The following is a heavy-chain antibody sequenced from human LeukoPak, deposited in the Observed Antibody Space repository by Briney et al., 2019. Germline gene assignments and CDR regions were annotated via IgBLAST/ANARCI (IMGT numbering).Heavy chain of an antibody. D-gene: IGHD3-9*01. V-gene: IGHV3-30*02. CDR3: ARDEDILTGHPLADY. CDR1: GFTFSSYG. CDR2: IRYDGSNK. Sequence: PGGSLRLSCGASGFTFSSYGMHWVRQAPGNGLEWLAFIRYDGSNKYYADSVKGRFTISRDNSKNTLYLQMNSLRAEDTALYYCARDEDILTGHPLADYWGQGTLVTVSS. J-gene: IGHJ4*02.